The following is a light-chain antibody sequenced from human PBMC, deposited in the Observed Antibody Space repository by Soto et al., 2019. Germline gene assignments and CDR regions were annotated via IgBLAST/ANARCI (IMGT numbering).Light chain of an antibody. V-gene: IGKV3-11*01. CDR1: QSVSSH. CDR2: DAS. CDR3: QQRSSAIT. Sequence: EIVLTQSPATLSFSPVERSTLSCRASQSVSSHLAWFQQRPGQAPRLLIYDASNRATGIPARFSGRGSGTDFTLNISSLEPEDFAVYYCQQRSSAITVGQGTHGRL. J-gene: IGKJ5*01.